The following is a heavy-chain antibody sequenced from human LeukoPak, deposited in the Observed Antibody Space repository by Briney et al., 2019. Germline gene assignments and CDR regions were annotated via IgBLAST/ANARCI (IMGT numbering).Heavy chain of an antibody. CDR3: ARRNY. CDR1: AFTLSSNC. J-gene: IGHJ4*02. V-gene: IGHV3-53*01. CDR2: IYSGGST. Sequence: RGSLRLSCAASAFTLSSNCMSWVRQAPGKGLEWVSVIYSGGSTYYADSVKGRFTIPRDNSKNTLYLQMNSLRAEDTAVYYCARRNYWGQGTLVTVSS.